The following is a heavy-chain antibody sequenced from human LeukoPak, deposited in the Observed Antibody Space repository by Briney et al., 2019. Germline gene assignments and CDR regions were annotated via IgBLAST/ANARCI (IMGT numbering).Heavy chain of an antibody. CDR3: AVGPGLVVVAAGTPSFDY. D-gene: IGHD2-15*01. J-gene: IGHJ4*02. CDR2: IYYSGST. Sequence: PSETLSLTCTVSGGSISSYYWSWIRQPPGKGLEWIGYIYYSGSTNYNPSLKSRVTISVDTSKNQFSLKLSSVTAADTAVYYCAVGPGLVVVAAGTPSFDYWGQGTLVTVSS. V-gene: IGHV4-59*01. CDR1: GGSISSYY.